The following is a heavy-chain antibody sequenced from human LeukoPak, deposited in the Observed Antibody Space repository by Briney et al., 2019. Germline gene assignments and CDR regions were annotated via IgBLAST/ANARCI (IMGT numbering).Heavy chain of an antibody. Sequence: GASVKVSCKASGYTFTSYYMHWVRQAPGQGLEWMGIINPSGGSTSYAQKFQGRVTMTRDTSTSTVYMELSSLRSEDTAVYYCARGRHYYDSSGYGYGMDVWGQGTTVTVSS. D-gene: IGHD3-22*01. CDR3: ARGRHYYDSSGYGYGMDV. J-gene: IGHJ6*02. CDR2: INPSGGST. V-gene: IGHV1-46*01. CDR1: GYTFTSYY.